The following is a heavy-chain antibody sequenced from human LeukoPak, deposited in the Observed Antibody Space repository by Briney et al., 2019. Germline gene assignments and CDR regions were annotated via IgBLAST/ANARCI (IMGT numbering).Heavy chain of an antibody. CDR3: ARTTMVRGTYYMDV. CDR2: IYYSGYT. V-gene: IGHV4-59*01. D-gene: IGHD3-10*01. Sequence: SETLSLTCTVSGDSISSYYWSWIRQPPGKRLEWIGYIYYSGYTNYNPSLKSRVTISVDTSKNQFSLKLSSVTAADTAVYYCARTTMVRGTYYMDVWGKGTTVTISS. J-gene: IGHJ6*03. CDR1: GDSISSYY.